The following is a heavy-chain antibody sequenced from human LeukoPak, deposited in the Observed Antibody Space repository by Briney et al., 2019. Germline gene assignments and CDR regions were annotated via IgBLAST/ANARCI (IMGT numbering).Heavy chain of an antibody. CDR3: AREDTSAAAGTYGY. D-gene: IGHD6-13*01. CDR1: GGTFSSYA. J-gene: IGHJ4*02. CDR2: IIPIFGTA. Sequence: SVKVSCKASGGTFSSYAISWVRQAPGQGLEWMGGIIPIFGTANYAQKFQGRVTITADESTSTAYMELSSLRSEDTAVYYCAREDTSAAAGTYGYWGQGTLVTVSS. V-gene: IGHV1-69*13.